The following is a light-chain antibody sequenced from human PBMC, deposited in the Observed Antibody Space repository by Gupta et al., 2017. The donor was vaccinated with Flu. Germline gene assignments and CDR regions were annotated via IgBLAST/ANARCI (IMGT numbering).Light chain of an antibody. CDR1: QSVSTY. Sequence: EIVLTQSPATLSLSPGERATLFCRASQSVSTYLDWYKHKPGQAPRLLIYDASNRDTGIPARFSGSGFGTDSTLTISIRELEAFAFYYCQNRSNWPPYTFGQGTKVEIK. J-gene: IGKJ2*01. CDR3: QNRSNWPPYT. CDR2: DAS. V-gene: IGKV3-11*01.